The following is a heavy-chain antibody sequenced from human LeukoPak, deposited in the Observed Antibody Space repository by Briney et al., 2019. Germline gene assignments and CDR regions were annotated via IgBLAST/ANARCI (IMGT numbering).Heavy chain of an antibody. Sequence: AGGSLRLSCAASGFTFTIYGMHWVRQAPGKGLEWVAFIRYDGSNKYYADSVRGRFTISRDNSKNTLYLQMNSLRVEDTAVYYCAKDDSGSSPSDYWGQGSLVTVSS. V-gene: IGHV3-30*02. CDR1: GFTFTIYG. CDR3: AKDDSGSSPSDY. D-gene: IGHD1-26*01. J-gene: IGHJ4*02. CDR2: IRYDGSNK.